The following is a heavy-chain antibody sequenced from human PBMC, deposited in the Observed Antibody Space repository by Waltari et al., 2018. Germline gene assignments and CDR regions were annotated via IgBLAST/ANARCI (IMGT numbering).Heavy chain of an antibody. J-gene: IGHJ4*02. D-gene: IGHD3-16*01. CDR1: GFTFSSSY. Sequence: EVQLVESGGGLVQPGGSLRLSCEASGFTFSSSYMHWVRQAPGKGLVWVSRINTDGSSTNYADSVKVRFTISRDNGKNTLYLQMNRLRAEDAAVYYCARDGGGNGYIHYWGQGTLVTVSS. V-gene: IGHV3-74*01. CDR2: INTDGSST. CDR3: ARDGGGNGYIHY.